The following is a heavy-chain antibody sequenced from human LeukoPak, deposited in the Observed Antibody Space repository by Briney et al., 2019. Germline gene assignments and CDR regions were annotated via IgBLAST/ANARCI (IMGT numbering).Heavy chain of an antibody. CDR3: ATRIAAGGLFFFDY. CDR2: IHTNDKT. J-gene: IGHJ4*02. D-gene: IGHD6-13*01. V-gene: IGHV3-53*01. CDR1: GFIVNGKY. Sequence: GGSLRLSCVASGFIVNGKYMSWVRQAPGKGLEWVSGIHTNDKTCYADSVKGRFTISRDNSKNTLFLQMNTLRAEDTAVYYCATRIAAGGLFFFDYWGQGTLVTVSS.